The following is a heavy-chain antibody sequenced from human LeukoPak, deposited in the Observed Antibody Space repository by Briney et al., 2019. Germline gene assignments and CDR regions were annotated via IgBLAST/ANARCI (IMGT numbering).Heavy chain of an antibody. D-gene: IGHD1-1*01. V-gene: IGHV3-30*02. J-gene: IGHJ5*02. CDR3: ATDVHPGNNWFDP. CDR2: IRYDGSNK. CDR1: GFSFSDFG. Sequence: GGSLRLSCAASGFSFSDFGMHWVRQAPGKGLEWEAFIRYDGSNKYYADSVKGRFTISRDDSKNTLYLQMNSLRTEDTAVYYCATDVHPGNNWFDPWGQGTLVTVSS.